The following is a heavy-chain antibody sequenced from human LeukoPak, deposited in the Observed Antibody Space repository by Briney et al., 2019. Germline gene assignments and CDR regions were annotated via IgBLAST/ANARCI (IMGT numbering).Heavy chain of an antibody. CDR3: ARAMVDGWFDP. CDR2: INHSGST. CDR1: GGYFSGYY. D-gene: IGHD2-8*01. V-gene: IGHV4-34*01. J-gene: IGHJ5*02. Sequence: SETLSLTCAVYGGYFSGYYWSWIRQPPGKGLEWIGEINHSGSTNYNPSLKSRVTISVDTSKNQFSLKLSSVTAADTAVYYCARAMVDGWFDPWGQGTLVTVSS.